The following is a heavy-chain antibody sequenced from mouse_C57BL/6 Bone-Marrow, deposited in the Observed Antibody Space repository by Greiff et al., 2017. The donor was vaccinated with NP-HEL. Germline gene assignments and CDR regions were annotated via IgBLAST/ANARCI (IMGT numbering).Heavy chain of an antibody. CDR3: ARSRGWLLGQPRWYFDV. CDR1: GYTFTDYY. CDR2: IYPGSGNT. D-gene: IGHD2-3*01. Sequence: VQLQQSGAELVRPGASVKLSCKASGYTFTDYYINWVKQRPGQGLEWIARIYPGSGNTYYNEKFKGKATLTAEKSSSTAYMQLSSLTSEDSAVYFCARSRGWLLGQPRWYFDVWGTGTTVTVSS. V-gene: IGHV1-76*01. J-gene: IGHJ1*03.